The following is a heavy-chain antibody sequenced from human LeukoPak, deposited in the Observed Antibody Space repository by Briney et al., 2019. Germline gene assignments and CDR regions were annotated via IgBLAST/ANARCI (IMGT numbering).Heavy chain of an antibody. CDR2: ISWNSGSI. D-gene: IGHD6-19*01. J-gene: IGHJ4*02. CDR3: ARDPSSGWTN. V-gene: IGHV3-9*01. Sequence: PGRSLRLSCAASGFTFDDYAMHWVRQAPGKGLEWVSGISWNSGSIGYADSVKGRFTISRDNAKNSLYLQMNSLRAEDTALYYCARDPSSGWTNWGQGTLVTVSS. CDR1: GFTFDDYA.